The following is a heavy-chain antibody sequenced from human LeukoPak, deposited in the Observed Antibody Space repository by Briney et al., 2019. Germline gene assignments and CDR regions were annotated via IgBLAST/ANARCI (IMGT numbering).Heavy chain of an antibody. V-gene: IGHV1-2*02. CDR2: INPNSGGT. CDR1: GYTFTGYY. Sequence: GASVKVSCKASGYTFTGYYMHWVRQAPGQGLEWMGWINPNSGGTNYAQKFQGRVTMTRDTSISTAYMELSRLRSEDTAVYYCAREGPASGLNWFDPWGQGTLVTVSS. D-gene: IGHD6-19*01. J-gene: IGHJ5*02. CDR3: AREGPASGLNWFDP.